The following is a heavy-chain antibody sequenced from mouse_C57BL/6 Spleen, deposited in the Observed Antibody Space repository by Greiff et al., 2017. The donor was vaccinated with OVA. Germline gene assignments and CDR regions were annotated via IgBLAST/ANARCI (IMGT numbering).Heavy chain of an antibody. CDR1: GYTFTDYY. Sequence: VKLMESGAELVRPGASVKLSCKASGYTFTDYYINWVKQRPGQGLEWIARIYPGSGNTYYNEKFKGKATLTAEKSSSTAYMQLSSLTSEDSAVYFCARDYDYETWFAYWGQGTLVTVSA. J-gene: IGHJ3*01. CDR2: IYPGSGNT. CDR3: ARDYDYETWFAY. V-gene: IGHV1-76*01. D-gene: IGHD2-4*01.